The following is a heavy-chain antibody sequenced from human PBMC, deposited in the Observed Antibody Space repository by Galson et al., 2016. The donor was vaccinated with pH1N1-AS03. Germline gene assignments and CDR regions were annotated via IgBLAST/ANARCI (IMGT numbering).Heavy chain of an antibody. CDR3: ARRCGGGSCTDC. J-gene: IGHJ4*02. V-gene: IGHV4-39*01. D-gene: IGHD2-15*01. CDR2: IFYSGDT. Sequence: LSLTCTVSGGSISSGSYYWAWIRQPPGKGLEWIGSIFYSGDTFYNPSLKSRVTISVDTSKNQFSLKLSSVTAADTAVYYCARRCGGGSCTDCWGQGTLATVSS. CDR1: GGSISSGSYY.